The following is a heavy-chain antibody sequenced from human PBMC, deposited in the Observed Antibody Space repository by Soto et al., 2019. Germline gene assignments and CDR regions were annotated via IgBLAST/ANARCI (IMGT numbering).Heavy chain of an antibody. CDR3: ARVTSIAGVYYYYGMDV. J-gene: IGHJ6*02. Sequence: GGSLRLSCAASGFTFSSYWMHWVRQAPGKGLVWVSRINSDGSSTSYADSVKGRFTISRDNAKNTLYLQMNSLRAEDTAVYYCARVTSIAGVYYYYGMDVWGQGTTVTVSS. CDR2: INSDGSST. CDR1: GFTFSSYW. V-gene: IGHV3-74*01. D-gene: IGHD6-6*01.